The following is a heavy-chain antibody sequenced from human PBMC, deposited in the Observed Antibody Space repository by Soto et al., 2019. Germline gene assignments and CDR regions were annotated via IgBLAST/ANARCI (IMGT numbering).Heavy chain of an antibody. CDR1: GFTVSNNY. CDR2: IYSGGYT. J-gene: IGHJ4*02. CDR3: APLRGGGGY. D-gene: IGHD3-10*01. V-gene: IGHV3-53*01. Sequence: EVQLVESGGGLIQPGGSLRLSCAVSGFTVSNNYMSWVRQAPGKGLEGVSVIYSGGYTAYGDSVKGRFTISRDNSKNKLILQINSLKAEAPALFCWAPLRGGGGYWGQGTLVTVSS.